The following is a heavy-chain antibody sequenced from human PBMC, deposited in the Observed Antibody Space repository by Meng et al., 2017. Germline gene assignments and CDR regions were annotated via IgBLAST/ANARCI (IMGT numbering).Heavy chain of an antibody. V-gene: IGHV1-2*02. CDR3: ATTYCYGSGGYYQGDNWFDP. J-gene: IGHJ5*02. D-gene: IGHD3-10*01. Sequence: SVKVSCQASGYTFIGYYMHWVRQAAGQGLEWMGWINPNSGGTNYAQKFQGRVTMTRDTSISTAYMELSRLRSDDTAVYYCATTYCYGSGGYYQGDNWFDPWGQGTLVTVSS. CDR1: GYTFIGYY. CDR2: INPNSGGT.